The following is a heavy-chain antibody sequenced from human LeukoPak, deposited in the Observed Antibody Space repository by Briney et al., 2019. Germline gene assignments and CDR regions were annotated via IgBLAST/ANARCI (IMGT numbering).Heavy chain of an antibody. CDR2: INTNTGNP. D-gene: IGHD2-2*02. V-gene: IGHV7-4-1*02. J-gene: IGHJ4*02. CDR3: AREFAAGDAAIVYDY. Sequence: GASVKVSCKASGYTFTSYAMNWVRQAPGQGLEWMEWINTNTGNPTYAQGFTGRFVFSLDTSVSTAYLQISSLKAEDTAVYYCAREFAAGDAAIVYDYWGQGTLVTVSS. CDR1: GYTFTSYA.